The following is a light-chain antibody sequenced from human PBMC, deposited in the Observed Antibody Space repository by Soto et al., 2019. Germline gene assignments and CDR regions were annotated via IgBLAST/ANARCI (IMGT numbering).Light chain of an antibody. CDR2: EAS. V-gene: IGKV3-15*01. CDR3: HQYNNWPKT. Sequence: LSVSPVERVTLSCRSSQSVINNLAWYQQKPGQAPRLLIYEASTRATGISARFSGSGSGTEFTLTISSLQSEDFAVYYCHQYNNWPKTFGQGTRLEIK. CDR1: QSVINN. J-gene: IGKJ5*01.